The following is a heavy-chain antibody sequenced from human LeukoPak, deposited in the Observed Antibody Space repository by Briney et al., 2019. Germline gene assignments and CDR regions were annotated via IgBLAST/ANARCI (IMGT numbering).Heavy chain of an antibody. CDR1: GGTFSSYA. D-gene: IGHD3-3*01. Sequence: SVKASCKASGGTFSSYAISWVRQAPGQGLEWMGGIIPIFGTANYAQKFQGRVTITTDESTSTAYMELSSLRSEDTAVYYCARVSWGVVMNTNLGWFDPWGQGTLVTVSS. CDR3: ARVSWGVVMNTNLGWFDP. V-gene: IGHV1-69*05. J-gene: IGHJ5*02. CDR2: IIPIFGTA.